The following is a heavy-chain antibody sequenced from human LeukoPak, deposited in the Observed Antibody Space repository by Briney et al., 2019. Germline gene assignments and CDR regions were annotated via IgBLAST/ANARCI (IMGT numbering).Heavy chain of an antibody. CDR2: INPKSGGT. CDR1: GYTFTDYY. J-gene: IGHJ5*02. CDR3: ARGQWLVHPMYNWFDP. D-gene: IGHD6-19*01. V-gene: IGHV1-2*02. Sequence: GASVKVSCKTSGYTFTDYYIHWVRQAPGRGLEWMGWINPKSGGTNYAQRFQGRVTMTKVTSINTVYTELSRLKSDDMAVYYCARGQWLVHPMYNWFDPWGQGTLVTVSS.